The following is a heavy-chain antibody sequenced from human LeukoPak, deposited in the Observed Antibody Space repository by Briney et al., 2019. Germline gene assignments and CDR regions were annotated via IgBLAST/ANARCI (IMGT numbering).Heavy chain of an antibody. D-gene: IGHD5-12*01. J-gene: IGHJ4*02. CDR2: MNPNSGNT. CDR3: ARGAGRLRFYGY. Sequence: ASVKVSCKASGYAFTSYDINWVRQATGQGLEWMGWMNPNSGNTGYAQKSQGRVTMTRNTSISTAYMELSSLRSEDTAVYYCARGAGRLRFYGYWGQGTLVTVSS. CDR1: GYAFTSYD. V-gene: IGHV1-8*01.